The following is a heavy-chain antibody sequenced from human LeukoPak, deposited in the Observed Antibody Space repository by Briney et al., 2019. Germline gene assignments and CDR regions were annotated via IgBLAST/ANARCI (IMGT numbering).Heavy chain of an antibody. CDR2: IGSVTTYI. D-gene: IGHD6-19*01. CDR3: ARAIAVAGPYYFDY. J-gene: IGHJ4*02. Sequence: GGSLRLSCAASGFTFNSYAMSWVRQAPGKGLEWVSSIGSVTTYIYYADSVKGRFTISRDNAKSSLSLQMNSLRAEDTAVYYCARAIAVAGPYYFDYWGQGTLVTVSS. CDR1: GFTFNSYA. V-gene: IGHV3-21*01.